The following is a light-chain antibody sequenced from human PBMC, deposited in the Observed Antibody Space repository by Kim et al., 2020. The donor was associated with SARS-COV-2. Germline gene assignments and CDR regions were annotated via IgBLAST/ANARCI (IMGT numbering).Light chain of an antibody. V-gene: IGKV1-27*01. CDR2: AAS. CDR1: QGISNY. J-gene: IGKJ3*01. CDR3: QKYNSAPHIT. Sequence: SVGDRVTITCRASQGISNYLAWYQQKPGKVPKLLIYAASTLQSGVPSRFSGSGSGTDFTLTISNLQPEDVATYYCQKYNSAPHITFGPGTKVGIK.